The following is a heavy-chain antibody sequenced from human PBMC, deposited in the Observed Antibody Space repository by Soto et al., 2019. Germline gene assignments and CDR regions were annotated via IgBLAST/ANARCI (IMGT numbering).Heavy chain of an antibody. CDR3: ARETPHSSSWHAYYYYYMDV. D-gene: IGHD6-13*01. CDR1: GDSVTSHY. V-gene: IGHV4-59*02. J-gene: IGHJ6*03. CDR2: MHYTGFS. Sequence: SETLSLTCSFSGDSVTSHYLTWIRQSPEKGLEWIGYMHYTGFSHYNPSLKSRLTISVDRSENQFTLQLTSVTVADTAVYYCARETPHSSSWHAYYYYYMDVWGKGTTVTVSS.